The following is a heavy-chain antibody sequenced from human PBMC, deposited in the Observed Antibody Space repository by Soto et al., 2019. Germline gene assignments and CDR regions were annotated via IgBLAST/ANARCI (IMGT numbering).Heavy chain of an antibody. J-gene: IGHJ6*02. D-gene: IGHD3-3*01. CDR3: AHQNYDFWSGYYYYYYYGMDV. Sequence: SGPTLVNPTQTLTLTCTFSGFSLSTSGVGVGWIRQPPGKALEWLALIYWNDDKRYSPSLKSRLTITKDTSKNQVVLTMTNMDPVDTATYYCAHQNYDFWSGYYYYYYYGMDVWGQGTKVTVYS. CDR1: GFSLSTSGVG. V-gene: IGHV2-5*01. CDR2: IYWNDDK.